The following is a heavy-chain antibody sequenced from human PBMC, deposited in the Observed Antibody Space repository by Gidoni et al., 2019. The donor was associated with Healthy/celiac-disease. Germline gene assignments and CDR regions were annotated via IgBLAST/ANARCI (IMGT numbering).Heavy chain of an antibody. CDR2: ISSNGGST. Sequence: EVQLVASGGGWVQPGGSLRLSCYASGFTFSSYARHWVRQAPGKGLEYVSAISSNGGSTYYADSVKCRFTISRDNSKNTLYLQMSSLRAEDTAVYYCVKVLTGGYAFDIWGQGTMVTVSS. CDR1: GFTFSSYA. D-gene: IGHD3-10*01. CDR3: VKVLTGGYAFDI. J-gene: IGHJ3*02. V-gene: IGHV3-64D*08.